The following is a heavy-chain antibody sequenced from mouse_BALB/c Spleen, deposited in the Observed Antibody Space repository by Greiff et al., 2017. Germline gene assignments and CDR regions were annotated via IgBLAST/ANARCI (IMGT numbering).Heavy chain of an antibody. Sequence: QVQLKESGPGLVAPSQSLSITCTVSGFSLTSYGVHWVRQPPGKGLEWLGVIWAGGSTNYNSALMSRLSISKDNSKSQVFLKMNSLQTDDTAMYYCARDGGLFAYWGQGTLVTVSA. J-gene: IGHJ3*01. CDR2: IWAGGST. CDR3: ARDGGLFAY. V-gene: IGHV2-9*02. CDR1: GFSLTSYG.